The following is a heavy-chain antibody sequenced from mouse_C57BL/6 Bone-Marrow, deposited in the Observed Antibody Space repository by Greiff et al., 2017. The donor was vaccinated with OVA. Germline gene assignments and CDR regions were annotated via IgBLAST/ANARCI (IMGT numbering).Heavy chain of an antibody. Sequence: QVQLQQSGAELVKPGASVKLSCKASGYTFTEYTIHWVQQRSGQCLACIGWFYPGSGSIKYNEKFKDKATLTADKSSSTVYMELSRLTSEDSAVYFCARHEDIYYGYDWFAYWGQGTLVTVSA. CDR2: FYPGSGSI. CDR1: GYTFTEYT. J-gene: IGHJ3*01. V-gene: IGHV1-62-2*01. D-gene: IGHD2-2*01. CDR3: ARHEDIYYGYDWFAY.